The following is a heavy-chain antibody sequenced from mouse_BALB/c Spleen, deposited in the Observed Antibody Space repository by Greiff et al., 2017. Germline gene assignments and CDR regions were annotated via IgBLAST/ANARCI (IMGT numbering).Heavy chain of an antibody. Sequence: EVKVVESGAELVKPGASVKLSCTASGFNIKDTYMHWVKQRPEQGLEWIGRIDPANGNTKYDPKFQGKATITADTSSNTAYLQLSSLTSEDTAVYYCARSADSSGYVGWFAYWGQGTLVTVSA. D-gene: IGHD3-2*01. CDR1: GFNIKDTY. CDR3: ARSADSSGYVGWFAY. V-gene: IGHV14-3*02. CDR2: IDPANGNT. J-gene: IGHJ3*01.